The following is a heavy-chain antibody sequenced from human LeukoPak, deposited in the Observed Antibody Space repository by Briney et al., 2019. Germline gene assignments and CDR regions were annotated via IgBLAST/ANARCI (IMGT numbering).Heavy chain of an antibody. CDR2: ISAYNGNT. J-gene: IGHJ3*02. Sequence: ASVKVSCKASGYTFTSYGISWVRQAPGQGLEWMGWISAYNGNTKNAQKLQGRVTMTTDTSTSTAYMELRSLRSDDTAVYYCAKEESIVGATYHGAFDIWGQGTMVTVSS. CDR1: GYTFTSYG. D-gene: IGHD1-26*01. V-gene: IGHV1-18*01. CDR3: AKEESIVGATYHGAFDI.